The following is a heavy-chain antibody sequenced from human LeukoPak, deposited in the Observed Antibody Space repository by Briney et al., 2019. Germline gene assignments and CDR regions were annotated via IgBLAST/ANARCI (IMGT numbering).Heavy chain of an antibody. D-gene: IGHD6-19*01. CDR1: GGSISSYY. J-gene: IGHJ3*02. CDR3: ARDRSSGWYTDAFDI. CDR2: IYYSGST. V-gene: IGHV4-59*01. Sequence: PSETLSLTCTVSGGSISSYYWSWIRQPPGKGLEWIGYIYYSGSTNYNPSLKSRVTISVDTSKNQFSLKLSSVTAADTVVYYCARDRSSGWYTDAFDIWGQGTMVTVSS.